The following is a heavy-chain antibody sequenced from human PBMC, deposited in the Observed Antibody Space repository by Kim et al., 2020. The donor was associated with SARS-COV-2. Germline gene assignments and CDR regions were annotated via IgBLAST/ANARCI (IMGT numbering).Heavy chain of an antibody. CDR1: GGTFSTYG. J-gene: IGHJ5*02. CDR3: AKSTARASYNWFDP. V-gene: IGHV1-69*13. D-gene: IGHD6-6*01. Sequence: SVKVSCQASGGTFSTYGLSWVRQAPGQGLEWLGGILPVFRRTNYAEKFQARLTITADESTSTTYMELSSLTSEDTAVYYCAKSTARASYNWFDPWGQGT. CDR2: ILPVFRRT.